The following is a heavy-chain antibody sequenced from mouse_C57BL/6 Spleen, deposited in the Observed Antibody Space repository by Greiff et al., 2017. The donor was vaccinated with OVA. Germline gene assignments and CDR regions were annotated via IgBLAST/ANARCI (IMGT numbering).Heavy chain of an antibody. J-gene: IGHJ1*03. CDR2: INPSTGGT. Sequence: EVKLMESGPELVKPGASVKISCKASGYSFTGYYMNWVKQSPEKSLEWIGEINPSTGGTTYNQKFKAKATLTVDKSSSTAYMQLKSLTSEDSAVYYCARVWVVAPNWYFDVWGTGTTVTVSS. CDR1: GYSFTGYY. D-gene: IGHD1-1*01. V-gene: IGHV1-42*01. CDR3: ARVWVVAPNWYFDV.